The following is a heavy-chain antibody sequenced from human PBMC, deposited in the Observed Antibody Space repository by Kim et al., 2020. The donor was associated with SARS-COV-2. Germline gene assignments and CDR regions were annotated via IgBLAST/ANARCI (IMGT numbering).Heavy chain of an antibody. D-gene: IGHD1-26*01. CDR1: GGSISGSSYW. J-gene: IGHJ1*01. V-gene: IGHV4-39*01. CDR2: IFYSGTT. CDR3: ARQLGDGSWSVHE. Sequence: SETLSLTCIVSGGSISGSSYWWGWIRQPPGKGLEWIGSIFYSGTTHYNPSLTSRVTISVDTSRKQFSLSVSSVTAADTAVFYWARQLGDGSWSVHEWGQG.